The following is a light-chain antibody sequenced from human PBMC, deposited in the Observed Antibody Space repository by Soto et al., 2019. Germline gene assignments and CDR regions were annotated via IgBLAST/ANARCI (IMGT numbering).Light chain of an antibody. CDR2: DVS. Sequence: QSALTQPASVSGSPGQSITISCTGTSSNVGGYNYVSWYQQHPGKAPKLMIYDVSNRPSGVPNRFSGSKSGNTASLTISGLQAEDEADYYCSSYTSSRTLEEFGGGTKLTVL. CDR1: SSNVGGYNY. CDR3: SSYTSSRTLEE. J-gene: IGLJ3*02. V-gene: IGLV2-14*01.